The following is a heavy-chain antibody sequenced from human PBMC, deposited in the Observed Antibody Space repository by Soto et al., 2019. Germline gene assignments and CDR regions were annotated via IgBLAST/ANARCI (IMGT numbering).Heavy chain of an antibody. CDR2: SRNRVNSHTT. Sequence: EVQLVESGGGLVQPGGSLRLSCAASGFTFSDHYMDWVRQAPGKGLEWVARSRNRVNSHTTEYASSVKGRFTISRDESKISLYLQINSLKTEYTAVYYCTRGLLGCAPSYTFHGMDVWGQGTTVTVSS. D-gene: IGHD2-15*01. V-gene: IGHV3-72*01. CDR3: TRGLLGCAPSYTFHGMDV. J-gene: IGHJ6*01. CDR1: GFTFSDHY.